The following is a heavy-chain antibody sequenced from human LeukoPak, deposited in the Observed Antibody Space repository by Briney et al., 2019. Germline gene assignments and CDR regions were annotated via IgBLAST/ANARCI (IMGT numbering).Heavy chain of an antibody. V-gene: IGHV4-31*03. Sequence: PSQTLSLTCTVSGGSISSGGYYWSWIRQHPGKGLEWIGYIYYSGSTYYNPSLKSRVTISVDTSKNQFSLKLSSVTAADTAVYYCAREMAWLEHYFDYWGQGTLVTVSS. D-gene: IGHD3-3*01. CDR2: IYYSGST. CDR3: AREMAWLEHYFDY. J-gene: IGHJ4*02. CDR1: GGSISSGGYY.